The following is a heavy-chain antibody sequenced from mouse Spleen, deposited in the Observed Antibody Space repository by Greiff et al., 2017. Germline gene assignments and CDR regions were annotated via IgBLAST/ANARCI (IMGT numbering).Heavy chain of an antibody. Sequence: EVQVVESGGGLVKPGGSLKLSCAASGFTFSSYAMSWVRQTPEKRLEWVATISSGGSYTYYPDSVKGRFTISRDNAKNTLYLQMSSLRSEDTAMYYCAREWDYAMDYWGQGTSVTVSS. CDR1: GFTFSSYA. CDR3: AREWDYAMDY. V-gene: IGHV5-9-3*01. CDR2: ISSGGSYT. J-gene: IGHJ4*01. D-gene: IGHD1-3*01.